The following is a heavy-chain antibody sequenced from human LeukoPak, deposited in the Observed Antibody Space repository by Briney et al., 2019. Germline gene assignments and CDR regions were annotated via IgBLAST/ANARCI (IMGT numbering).Heavy chain of an antibody. CDR2: IKQDGSEK. J-gene: IGHJ4*02. CDR1: GFTFSSYA. V-gene: IGHV3-7*03. CDR3: ARRVGY. Sequence: DPGGSLRLSCSASGFTFSSYAMHWVRQAPGKGLEWVANIKQDGSEKYYVDSVKGRFTISRDNAKNSLYLQMNSLRAEDTAVYYCARRVGYWGQGTLVTVSS.